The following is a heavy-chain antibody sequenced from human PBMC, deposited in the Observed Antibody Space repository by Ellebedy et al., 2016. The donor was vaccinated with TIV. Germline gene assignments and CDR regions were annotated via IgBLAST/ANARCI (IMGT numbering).Heavy chain of an antibody. D-gene: IGHD6-13*01. Sequence: GGSLRFSCSVSGFTFSSYAMHWVRQAPGKGLQYVAAISSNGITTDYADSVEGRFTISRDNSKNTLYLQMRSLRPEDTAVYYCVKAWHSSSWYSNWFDPWGQGTLVIVSS. CDR3: VKAWHSSSWYSNWFDP. J-gene: IGHJ5*02. CDR2: ISSNGITT. CDR1: GFTFSSYA. V-gene: IGHV3-64D*09.